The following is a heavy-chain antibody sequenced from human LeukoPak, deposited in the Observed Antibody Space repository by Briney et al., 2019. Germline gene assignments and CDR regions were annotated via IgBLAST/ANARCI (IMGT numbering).Heavy chain of an antibody. CDR3: ARVYYYDSSGYSTPYYFDY. CDR2: IYYSGST. V-gene: IGHV4-59*01. D-gene: IGHD3-22*01. J-gene: IGHJ4*02. Sequence: SETLSLTCTVSGGSISSYYWSWIRQPPGKGLEWIGYIYYSGSTNYNPSLKSRVTISVDTSKNQFSLKLSSVTAADTAVYYRARVYYYDSSGYSTPYYFDYWGQGTLVTVSS. CDR1: GGSISSYY.